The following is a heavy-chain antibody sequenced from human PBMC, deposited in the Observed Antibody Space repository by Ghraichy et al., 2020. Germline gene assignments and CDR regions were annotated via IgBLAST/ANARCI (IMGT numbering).Heavy chain of an antibody. CDR2: IYYSKTT. V-gene: IGHV4-39*01. J-gene: IGHJ4*02. CDR1: GDSFNSSYF. Sequence: SETLSLTCTVSGDSFNSSYFWAWIRQSPGKGLEWIGSIYYSKTTYFNPSVESRVTISLDTSKKQFSLKLSAVTAADTALYYCARQRNFYGVTGFERALDQCGPGILFTVSS. D-gene: IGHD2/OR15-2a*01. CDR3: ARQRNFYGVTGFERALDQ.